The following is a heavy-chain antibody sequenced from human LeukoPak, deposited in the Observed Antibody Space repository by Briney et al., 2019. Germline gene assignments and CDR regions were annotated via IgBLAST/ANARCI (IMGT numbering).Heavy chain of an antibody. J-gene: IGHJ4*02. CDR2: IYYSGST. CDR3: ARDLVSGEYDY. Sequence: PSETLSLICTVSGGSVSSRNWSWIRQPPGKGLEWIGYIYYSGSTNYNPSLKSRVTISVDTFKNQVSLKLTSVTAADTAVYYCARDLVSGEYDYWGQGTLVTVSS. V-gene: IGHV4-59*02. D-gene: IGHD3-10*01. CDR1: GGSVSSRN.